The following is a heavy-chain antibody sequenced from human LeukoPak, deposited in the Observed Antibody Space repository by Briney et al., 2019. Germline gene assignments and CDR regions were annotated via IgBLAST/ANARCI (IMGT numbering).Heavy chain of an antibody. D-gene: IGHD2-2*01. Sequence: SVKVSCKASGGTFSSYAISWVRQAPGQGLEWMGGIIPIFGTANYAQKFQGRVTITADESTSTAYMELSSLRSEDTAVYYCARELGYCSSTSCFKGWFDPWGQGTLVTVSS. J-gene: IGHJ5*02. CDR2: IIPIFGTA. CDR3: ARELGYCSSTSCFKGWFDP. V-gene: IGHV1-69*13. CDR1: GGTFSSYA.